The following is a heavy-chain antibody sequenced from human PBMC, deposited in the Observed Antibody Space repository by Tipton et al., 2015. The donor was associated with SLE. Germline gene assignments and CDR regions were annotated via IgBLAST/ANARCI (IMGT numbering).Heavy chain of an antibody. V-gene: IGHV4-59*11. D-gene: IGHD2-2*01. J-gene: IGHJ3*02. CDR3: ARVSRRDAFDI. CDR2: IYYSGST. Sequence: TLSLTCTVSGGSISSHYWSWIRQPPGKGLEWIGYIYYSGSTNYNPSLKSRVTISVDTSKNQFSLKLSSVTAADTAVYYCARVSRRDAFDIWGQGTMVTVSS. CDR1: GGSISSHY.